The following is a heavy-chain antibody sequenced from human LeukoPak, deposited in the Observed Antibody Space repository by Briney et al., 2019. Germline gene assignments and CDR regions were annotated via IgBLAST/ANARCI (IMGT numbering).Heavy chain of an antibody. V-gene: IGHV3-66*01. D-gene: IGHD6-19*01. CDR2: IYLDGNT. J-gene: IGHJ4*02. CDR3: ARDRGSGWYDY. Sequence: PGGPLRLSCAASGFTVSSNHMSWVRQAPGKGLEWVSMIYLDGNTYYADSVKGRFTISRDNSKNTLYLQMSRLRAEDTAVYYCARDRGSGWYDYWGQGTLVTVSS. CDR1: GFTVSSNH.